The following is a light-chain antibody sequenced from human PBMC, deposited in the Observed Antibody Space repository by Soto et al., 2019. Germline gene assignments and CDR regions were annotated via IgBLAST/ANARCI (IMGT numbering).Light chain of an antibody. V-gene: IGKV1-5*03. J-gene: IGKJ4*01. CDR1: QSISSW. Sequence: DIPMTQSPSTLSASVGDRVTITCRASQSISSWLAWYQQKPGKAPKLLIYKASSLESGVPSRFSGSGSGTEFTLTISGLQSDDFALFFCQHYYKWPLSFGGGTKVDIK. CDR2: KAS. CDR3: QHYYKWPLS.